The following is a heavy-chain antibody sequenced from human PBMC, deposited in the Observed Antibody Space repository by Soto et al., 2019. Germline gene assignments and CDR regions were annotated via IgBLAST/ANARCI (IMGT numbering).Heavy chain of an antibody. Sequence: GGSLRVSCEASGFTFSNYAMSWVRQAPGEGPEWVSTLGGGNDVFYADSVKGRFTISRDDSRNTLYLRMDNLRVEDTAIYFCAKDSVSHNGIYDAFDIWGQGTVVTVSS. D-gene: IGHD3-3*02. CDR3: AKDSVSHNGIYDAFDI. J-gene: IGHJ3*02. V-gene: IGHV3-23*01. CDR1: GFTFSNYA. CDR2: LGGGNDV.